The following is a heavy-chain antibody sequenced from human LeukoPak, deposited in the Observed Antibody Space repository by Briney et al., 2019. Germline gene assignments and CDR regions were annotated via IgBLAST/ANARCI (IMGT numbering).Heavy chain of an antibody. CDR1: GYTFTSYY. CDR2: INPSGGST. D-gene: IGHD1-1*01. Sequence: GASVKVSCKASGYTFTSYYMHWVRQAPGQGLEWMGIINPSGGSTSYARKFQGRVTMTRDTSTSTVYMELSSLRSEDTAVYYCARRPVQLYYYYGMDVWGQGTTVTVSS. J-gene: IGHJ6*02. V-gene: IGHV1-46*01. CDR3: ARRPVQLYYYYGMDV.